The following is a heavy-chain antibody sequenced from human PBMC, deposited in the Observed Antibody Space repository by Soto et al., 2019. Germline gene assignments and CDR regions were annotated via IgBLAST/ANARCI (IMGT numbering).Heavy chain of an antibody. J-gene: IGHJ6*04. Sequence: EVQLVESGGGLVKPGGSLRLSCAASGFTFSSYSMNWVRQAPGKGLEWVSSISSSSSYIYYADSVKGRFTISRDNAKNSLYLQMNSLRADDTAVYYCARGRGAAGTDSVQCYGMDVWGEGTTVTVSS. D-gene: IGHD6-13*01. CDR1: GFTFSSYS. CDR2: ISSSSSYI. V-gene: IGHV3-21*01. CDR3: ARGRGAAGTDSVQCYGMDV.